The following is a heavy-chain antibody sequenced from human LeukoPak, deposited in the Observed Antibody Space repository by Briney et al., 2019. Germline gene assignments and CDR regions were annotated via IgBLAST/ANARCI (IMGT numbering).Heavy chain of an antibody. V-gene: IGHV3-30*02. CDR1: GFTFSSYG. D-gene: IGHD1-1*01. Sequence: TGGSLRLSCAASGFTFSSYGMHWVRQAPGKGLEWVAFIRYDGSNKYYTDSVKGRFTISRDNSKNTLYLQMNSLRAEDTAVYYCAKDKDPWKGTPVSDFDYWGQGTLVTVSS. CDR2: IRYDGSNK. J-gene: IGHJ4*02. CDR3: AKDKDPWKGTPVSDFDY.